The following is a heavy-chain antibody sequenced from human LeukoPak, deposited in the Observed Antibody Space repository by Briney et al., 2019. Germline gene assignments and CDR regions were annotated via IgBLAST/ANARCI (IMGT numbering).Heavy chain of an antibody. CDR3: AKSRSGDSCLDY. Sequence: GGSLRLSCAASGFTFSSYGMHWVRQAPGKGLEWVAVISYDGSNKYYADSVKGRFTISRDNSKNTLYLQMNSLRAEDTAVYYCAKSRSGDSCLDYWGQGTLVTVSS. J-gene: IGHJ4*02. CDR1: GFTFSSYG. D-gene: IGHD2-15*01. V-gene: IGHV3-30*18. CDR2: ISYDGSNK.